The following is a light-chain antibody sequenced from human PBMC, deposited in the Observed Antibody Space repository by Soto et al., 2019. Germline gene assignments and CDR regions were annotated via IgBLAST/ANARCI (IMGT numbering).Light chain of an antibody. CDR2: GGS. CDR3: QSYDKSLSGSV. CDR1: SSNLGARYD. Sequence: QSVLTQPPTVSGAPGQTVTISCTGSSSNLGARYDVHWYQQVPGKAPKLLIFGGSDRASGVPDRFSGSKSGTSASLAITGLQADDEATYFCQSYDKSLSGSVFGGGTKVTVL. J-gene: IGLJ3*02. V-gene: IGLV1-40*01.